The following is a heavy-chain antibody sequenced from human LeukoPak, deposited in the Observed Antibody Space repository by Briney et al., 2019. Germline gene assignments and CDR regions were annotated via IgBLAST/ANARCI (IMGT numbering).Heavy chain of an antibody. CDR3: AREEWYGSGSYYQRAFDI. CDR2: IYYTGST. D-gene: IGHD3-10*01. CDR1: GASVSSGSYY. V-gene: IGHV4-61*01. J-gene: IGHJ3*02. Sequence: PSETLSLTCTVSGASVSSGSYYWSWIRQPPGKGLEWIGYIYYTGSTNYSPSLKSRVSILIDTSKSQFSLKLNSVTAADTAVYYCAREEWYGSGSYYQRAFDIWGQGTMVTVSS.